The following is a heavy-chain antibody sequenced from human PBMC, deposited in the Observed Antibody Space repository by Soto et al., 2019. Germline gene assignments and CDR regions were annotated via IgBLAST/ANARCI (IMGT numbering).Heavy chain of an antibody. CDR3: ARGNQYYYGSGEGMDV. J-gene: IGHJ6*02. CDR2: IYHSGST. D-gene: IGHD3-10*01. CDR1: GGSISSGGYS. Sequence: SETLSFTCAVSGGSISSGGYSWSWIRQPPGKGLEWIGYIYHSGSTYYNPSLKSRVTISVDRSKNQFSLKLSSVTAADTAVYYCARGNQYYYGSGEGMDVWGQGTTVTVSS. V-gene: IGHV4-30-2*01.